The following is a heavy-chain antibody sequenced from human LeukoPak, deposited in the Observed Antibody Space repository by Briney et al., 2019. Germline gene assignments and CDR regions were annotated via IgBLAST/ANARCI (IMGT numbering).Heavy chain of an antibody. CDR1: GGSFSGYY. D-gene: IGHD6-13*01. CDR2: INHSGSA. CDR3: ARCRPGAAADY. J-gene: IGHJ4*02. V-gene: IGHV4-34*01. Sequence: SETLSLTCAVYGGSFSGYYWSWIRQPPGKGLEWIGEINHSGSANYNPSLKSRVTISVDTSKNQFSLKLSSVTAADTAVYYCARCRPGAAADYWGQGTLATVSS.